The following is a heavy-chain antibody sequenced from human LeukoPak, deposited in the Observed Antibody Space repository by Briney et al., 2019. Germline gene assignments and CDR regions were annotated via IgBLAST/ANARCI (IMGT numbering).Heavy chain of an antibody. Sequence: SETLSLTCTVSGGSISSYYWSWIRQPPGKGLEWIGYIYYSGSTNYNPSLKSRVTISVDTSKNQFSLKLSSVTAADTAVYYCAGGDIVVVPDYYYYMDVWGKGTTVTVSS. J-gene: IGHJ6*03. CDR3: AGGDIVVVPDYYYYMDV. V-gene: IGHV4-59*01. CDR2: IYYSGST. CDR1: GGSISSYY. D-gene: IGHD2-2*01.